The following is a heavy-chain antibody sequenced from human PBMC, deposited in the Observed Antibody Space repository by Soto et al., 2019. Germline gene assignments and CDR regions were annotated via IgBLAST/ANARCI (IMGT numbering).Heavy chain of an antibody. CDR3: ARLRVGVGLRPNWFDP. CDR2: IYYSGNT. V-gene: IGHV4-31*03. Sequence: LSLTCSVSGGSISSSVYYWSWVRHLPGKGLEHIGHIYYSGNTHYNPSLKSRLTISIDTSQNEFFLRLTSVTAADTAVYFCARLRVGVGLRPNWFDPWGQGTLVTVYS. CDR1: GGSISSSVYY. D-gene: IGHD1-26*01. J-gene: IGHJ5*02.